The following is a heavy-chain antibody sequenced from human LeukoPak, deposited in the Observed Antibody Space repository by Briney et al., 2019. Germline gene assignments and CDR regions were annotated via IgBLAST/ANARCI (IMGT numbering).Heavy chain of an antibody. CDR1: GFTFSSYA. CDR2: ISGSGGST. J-gene: IGHJ4*02. V-gene: IGHV3-23*01. Sequence: GGSLRLSCAASGFTFSSYAMSWVGHAPGKGLEWVLTISGSGGSTYYADSVKGRFTISRDNSKNTLYLQMNSLRAEDTAVYYCAKDIPGYSSGWYVSLPGYWGQGTLVTVSS. D-gene: IGHD6-19*01. CDR3: AKDIPGYSSGWYVSLPGY.